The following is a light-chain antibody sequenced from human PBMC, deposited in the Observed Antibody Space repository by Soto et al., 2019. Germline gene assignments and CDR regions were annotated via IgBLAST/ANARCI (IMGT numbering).Light chain of an antibody. Sequence: QSALTQPASVSGSPGQSITISCTGTSSDIGGYNYVSWYQQLPGKVPKLIIYDVSNRPSGVSDRFSGSKSGNAASLTISGLQAEDEADYYCSSYTSTSTLYGFGTGTKVTVL. CDR3: SSYTSTSTLYG. J-gene: IGLJ1*01. CDR1: SSDIGGYNY. V-gene: IGLV2-14*03. CDR2: DVS.